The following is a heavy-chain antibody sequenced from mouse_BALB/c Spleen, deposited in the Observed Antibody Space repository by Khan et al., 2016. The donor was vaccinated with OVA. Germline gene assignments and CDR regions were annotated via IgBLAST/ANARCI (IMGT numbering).Heavy chain of an antibody. Sequence: QVQLQQSGAEQAKPGASVKMSCKTSGYTFSSYWMHWVKQRPGQGLEWIGYINPTSGYTEYNEKFKDKATLSDDKSSSTAYMQLTSLTSEDSSVYYCARDRIDYWGQGTTLTVSS. CDR3: ARDRIDY. V-gene: IGHV1-7*01. CDR1: GYTFSSYW. CDR2: INPTSGYT. J-gene: IGHJ2*01.